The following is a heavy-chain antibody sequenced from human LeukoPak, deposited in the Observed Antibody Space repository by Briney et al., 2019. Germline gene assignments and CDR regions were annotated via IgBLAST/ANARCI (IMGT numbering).Heavy chain of an antibody. CDR1: GFTFDDYA. V-gene: IGHV3-9*01. J-gene: IGHJ6*03. CDR3: AKVGSGTPHYYMDV. D-gene: IGHD3-10*01. Sequence: PGGSLRLSCAASGFTFDDYAMHWVRQAPGKGLEWVSGISWNSGSIGYADSVKGRFTISRDNSKNTLYLQMNSLRAEDTAVYYCAKVGSGTPHYYMDVWGKGATVTVSS. CDR2: ISWNSGSI.